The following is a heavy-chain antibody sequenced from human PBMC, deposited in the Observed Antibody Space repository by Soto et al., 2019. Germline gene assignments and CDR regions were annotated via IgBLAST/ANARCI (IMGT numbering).Heavy chain of an antibody. D-gene: IGHD2-2*01. CDR2: IRNQSYQETT. J-gene: IGHJ4*02. Sequence: LSCPFAGGPLFYSSINLVRTAQGKGLEWVGLIRNQSYQETTEYAAAVKGRFTISRDTSNGIAYLQMNSLNIEDSAVYDCSGAESTDTAYLYLFWGQGNPVT. CDR1: GGPLFYSS. V-gene: IGHV3-49*02. CDR3: SGAESTDTAYLYLF.